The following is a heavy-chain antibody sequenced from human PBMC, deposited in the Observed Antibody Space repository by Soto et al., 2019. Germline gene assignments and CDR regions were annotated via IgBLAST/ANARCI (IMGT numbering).Heavy chain of an antibody. CDR1: GFTFSSYC. V-gene: IGHV3-33*01. CDR2: IWYDGSNK. CDR3: ARDKSNSNWFDP. Sequence: GGSLRLSCAAAGFTFSSYCMHWVRQAPGKGLEWVAVIWYDGSNKYYADSVKGRFTISRDNSKNTLYLQMNSLRAEDTAVYYCARDKSNSNWFDPWGQGTLVTVSS. D-gene: IGHD4-4*01. J-gene: IGHJ5*02.